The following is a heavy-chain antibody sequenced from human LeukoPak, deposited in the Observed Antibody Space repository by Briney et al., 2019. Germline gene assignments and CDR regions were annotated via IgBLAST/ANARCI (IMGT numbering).Heavy chain of an antibody. CDR2: IWYDGSKK. V-gene: IGHV3-33*01. D-gene: IGHD6-19*01. CDR1: GFPFSYYG. J-gene: IGHJ4*02. CDR3: ARGAVADHFDY. Sequence: GGSLRLSCATSGFPFSYYGMHWVRQAPGKGPEWVAVIWYDGSKKYYADSVKGRFTISRDNSKNTMYLQMSSLRAEDTAVYYCARGAVADHFDYWGQGTLVTVSS.